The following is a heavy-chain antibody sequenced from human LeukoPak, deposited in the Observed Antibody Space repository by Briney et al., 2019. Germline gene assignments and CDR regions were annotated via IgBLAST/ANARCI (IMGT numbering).Heavy chain of an antibody. V-gene: IGHV5-51*01. CDR1: GYSFSTYW. J-gene: IGHJ4*02. CDR2: IYPGDSDT. Sequence: GESLKISCKGSGYSFSTYWIGWVRQMPGEGLEWMGIIYPGDSDTTYSPSFQGQVTMSADKSISTAYLQWSSLKASDTAIYYCARRGRDGYNQYHLDYWGQGTLVTVSS. CDR3: ARRGRDGYNQYHLDY. D-gene: IGHD5-24*01.